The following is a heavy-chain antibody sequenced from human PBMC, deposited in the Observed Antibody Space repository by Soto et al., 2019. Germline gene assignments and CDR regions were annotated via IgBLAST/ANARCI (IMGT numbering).Heavy chain of an antibody. D-gene: IGHD6-19*01. CDR1: GFTFDDYA. CDR3: AKDREQWLAFDY. J-gene: IGHJ4*02. CDR2: ISWNSGSI. V-gene: IGHV3-9*01. Sequence: GGSLRLSCAASGFTFDDYAMHWVRQAPGKGLEWVSGISWNSGSIGYADSVKGRFTISRDNAKNSLYLQMNSLRAEDTALYYCAKDREQWLAFDYWGQGTLVTVSS.